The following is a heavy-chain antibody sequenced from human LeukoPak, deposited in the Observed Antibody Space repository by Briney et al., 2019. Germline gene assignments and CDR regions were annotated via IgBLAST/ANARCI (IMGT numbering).Heavy chain of an antibody. V-gene: IGHV3-48*03. J-gene: IGHJ3*02. Sequence: GGSLRLSCAASGFTFSAYEMNWVRQAPGKGLEWVSYISGNSNTMYYADSVKGRFSISRDNAKNSLYLQMNSLRAEDTAVYYCAREEADAFDIWGQGIMVTVSS. CDR3: AREEADAFDI. CDR1: GFTFSAYE. CDR2: ISGNSNTM.